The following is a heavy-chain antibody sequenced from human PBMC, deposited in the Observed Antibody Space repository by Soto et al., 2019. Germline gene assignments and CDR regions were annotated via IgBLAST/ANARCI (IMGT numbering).Heavy chain of an antibody. CDR1: GGSFSGYY. CDR3: AGELRYPNHTEIAVAGLYFDY. Sequence: SETLSLTCAVYGGSFSGYYWSWIRQPPGKGLEWIGEINHSGSTNYNPSLKSLVTISVDTSKNQFSLKLSSVTAADTAVYYCAGELRYPNHTEIAVAGLYFDYWGQGTLVTVSS. V-gene: IGHV4-34*01. J-gene: IGHJ4*02. D-gene: IGHD6-19*01. CDR2: INHSGST.